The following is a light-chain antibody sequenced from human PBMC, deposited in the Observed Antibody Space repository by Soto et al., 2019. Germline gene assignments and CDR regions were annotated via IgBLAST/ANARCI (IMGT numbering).Light chain of an antibody. CDR3: QAWDSSTAVYV. CDR2: QDS. J-gene: IGLJ1*01. CDR1: KLGDKY. Sequence: SYELTQPPSVSVSPGQTASINCSGDKLGDKYACWYQQKPGQSPVLVIYQDSKRPSGIPERFSGSNSGNTATLTISGTQAMDEADYYCQAWDSSTAVYVFGTGTKVTVL. V-gene: IGLV3-1*01.